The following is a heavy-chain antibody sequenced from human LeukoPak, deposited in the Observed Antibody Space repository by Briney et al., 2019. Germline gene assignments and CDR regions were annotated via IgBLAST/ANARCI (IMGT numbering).Heavy chain of an antibody. J-gene: IGHJ4*02. CDR3: ARSYVSTHYDFWSGYYTFPLDY. CDR2: ISSSSSYI. D-gene: IGHD3-3*01. V-gene: IGHV3-21*01. CDR1: GFPFSSYW. Sequence: GGSLRLSCVASGFPFSSYWMTWVRQAPGKGLEWVSSISSSSSYIYYADSVKGRFTISRDNAKNSLYLQMNSLRAEDTAVYYCARSYVSTHYDFWSGYYTFPLDYWGQGTLVTVSS.